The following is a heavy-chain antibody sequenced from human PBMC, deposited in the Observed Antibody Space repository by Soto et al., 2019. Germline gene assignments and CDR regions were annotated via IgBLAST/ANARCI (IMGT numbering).Heavy chain of an antibody. CDR3: ARVDILTGYPSTYYYYYMDV. CDR2: ISSSSSTI. Sequence: EVQLVESGGGLVQPGGSLRLSCAASGFTFSSYSMNWVRQAPGKGLEWVSYISSSSSTIYYADSVKGRFTISRDNAKNSLYLQMNSLRAEDTAVYYCARVDILTGYPSTYYYYYMDVWGKGTTVTVSS. V-gene: IGHV3-48*01. D-gene: IGHD3-9*01. J-gene: IGHJ6*03. CDR1: GFTFSSYS.